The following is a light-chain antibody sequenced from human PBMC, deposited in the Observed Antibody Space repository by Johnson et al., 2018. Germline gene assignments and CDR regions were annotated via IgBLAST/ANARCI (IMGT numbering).Light chain of an antibody. V-gene: IGLV1-51*02. CDR3: GTWASSLRAGMV. CDR1: SSNIGNNY. CDR2: ENN. J-gene: IGLJ1*01. Sequence: QSVLTQPPSVSAAPGQKVTISCSGSSSNIGNNYVSWYQQLPGTAPKLLIYENNKRPSGIPDRFSGSKSDTLATLGITGLQTGVEADDYCGTWASSLRAGMVFGTGTKVTVL.